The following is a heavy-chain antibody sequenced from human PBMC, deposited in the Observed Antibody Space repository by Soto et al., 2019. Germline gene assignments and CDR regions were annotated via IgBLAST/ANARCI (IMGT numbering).Heavy chain of an antibody. V-gene: IGHV1-18*01. CDR3: ARSHVDIVATIFFDY. J-gene: IGHJ4*02. CDR2: ISAYNGNT. D-gene: IGHD5-12*01. Sequence: GASVKVSCKASGYTFTSYGISWGRQAPGQGLEWMGWISAYNGNTNYAQKLQGRVTMTTDTSTSTAYMELRSLRSDDTAVYYCARSHVDIVATIFFDYWGQGTLVTVSS. CDR1: GYTFTSYG.